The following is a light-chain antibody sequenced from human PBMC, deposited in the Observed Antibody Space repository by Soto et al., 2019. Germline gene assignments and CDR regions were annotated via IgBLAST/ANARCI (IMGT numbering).Light chain of an antibody. CDR1: QTVSTSY. J-gene: IGKJ1*01. CDR2: AAS. CDR3: QQYGSSPTWT. Sequence: ESVLTQSPGTLSLSPGERATLSCRASQTVSTSYIAWYQQKPGQAPRLLIYAASSRATGIPDRFSGSGSGTDFTLTISRLEPEDFAVYYCQQYGSSPTWTFGQGTKVDIK. V-gene: IGKV3-20*01.